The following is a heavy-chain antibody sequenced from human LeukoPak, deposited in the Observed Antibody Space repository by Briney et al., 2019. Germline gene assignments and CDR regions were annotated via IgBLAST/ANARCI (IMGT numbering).Heavy chain of an antibody. CDR1: GFTFSSFA. Sequence: GGSLRLSCAASGFTFSSFAMSWARQAPGKGLEWVSAISGSGGSTYYADSVKGRFTISRDNSKNTLYLQMNSLRAEDTAVYYCAKDVWQQLAFVYWGQGTLVTVSS. J-gene: IGHJ4*02. CDR3: AKDVWQQLAFVY. CDR2: ISGSGGST. D-gene: IGHD6-13*01. V-gene: IGHV3-23*01.